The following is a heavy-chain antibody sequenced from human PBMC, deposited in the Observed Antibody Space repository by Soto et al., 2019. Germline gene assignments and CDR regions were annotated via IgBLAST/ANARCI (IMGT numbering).Heavy chain of an antibody. Sequence: ASVKVSCKASGDSVSNDYLHWVRQAPGQGFEWLGVISPFGGATAYAQSFKGRVTVTMDKSSTTFYVQLSSLRSDDTAVYYCATGRGGKTVANFGMDVWGQGVTVTVSS. CDR2: ISPFGGAT. V-gene: IGHV1-46*01. CDR1: GDSVSNDY. D-gene: IGHD3-16*01. J-gene: IGHJ6*02. CDR3: ATGRGGKTVANFGMDV.